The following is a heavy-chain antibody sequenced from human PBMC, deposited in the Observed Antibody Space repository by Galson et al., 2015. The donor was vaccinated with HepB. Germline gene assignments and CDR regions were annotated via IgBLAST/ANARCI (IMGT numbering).Heavy chain of an antibody. CDR1: GYTFTSYY. Sequence: SVKVSCKASGYTFTSYYMHWVRQAPGQGLEWMGIINPSGGSTSYAQKFQGRVTMTRDTSTSTVYMELSSLRSEDTAVYYCAREGIAVAGTKIENYFDYWGQGTLVTVSS. D-gene: IGHD6-19*01. CDR3: AREGIAVAGTKIENYFDY. V-gene: IGHV1-46*03. CDR2: INPSGGST. J-gene: IGHJ4*02.